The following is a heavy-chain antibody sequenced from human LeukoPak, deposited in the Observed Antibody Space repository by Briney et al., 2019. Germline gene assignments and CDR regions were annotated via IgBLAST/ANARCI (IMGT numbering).Heavy chain of an antibody. D-gene: IGHD1-26*01. CDR3: ARGGTYYPCIDY. J-gene: IGHJ4*01. CDR1: GYTFSTTY. V-gene: IGHV1-18*01. Sequence: ASVRVSCKASGYTFSTTYINWVRQATGQGLEWMGRISAYNGKTSYAQKFQGRVTMTTDSSTTTAYMDLASLRSDDTAVYYCARGGTYYPCIDYWGQGTLVTVSS. CDR2: ISAYNGKT.